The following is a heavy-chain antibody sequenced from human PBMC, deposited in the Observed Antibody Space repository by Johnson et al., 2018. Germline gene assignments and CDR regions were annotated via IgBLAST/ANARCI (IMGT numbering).Heavy chain of an antibody. CDR1: GGTFNSYA. V-gene: IGHV1-69*12. J-gene: IGHJ3*02. CDR2: VIPVFRSA. Sequence: QVQLVQSGAEVKKPGSSVNVSCKASGGTFNSYAIAWVRQAPGQGLEWMGGVIPVFRSAHYAQKFQGRVTIAAAESSSTAYMERRGLTSDDSAVYYCARDRHWKGIVVVITTSDAFDIWGQGTMVTVSS. D-gene: IGHD3-22*01. CDR3: ARDRHWKGIVVVITTSDAFDI.